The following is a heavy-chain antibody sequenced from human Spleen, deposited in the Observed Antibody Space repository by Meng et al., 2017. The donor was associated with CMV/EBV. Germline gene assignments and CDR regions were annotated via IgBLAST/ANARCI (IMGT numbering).Heavy chain of an antibody. V-gene: IGHV4-38-2*02. Sequence: SETLSLTCTVSGYSISSGYYWGWIRQPPGKGLEWIGSIYHSGSTYYNPSLKSRVTISVDTSKNQFPLKLSSVTAADTAVYYCASSAARPGYKFDPWGQGTLVTVSS. J-gene: IGHJ5*02. CDR1: GYSISSGYY. CDR3: ASSAARPGYKFDP. D-gene: IGHD6-6*01. CDR2: IYHSGST.